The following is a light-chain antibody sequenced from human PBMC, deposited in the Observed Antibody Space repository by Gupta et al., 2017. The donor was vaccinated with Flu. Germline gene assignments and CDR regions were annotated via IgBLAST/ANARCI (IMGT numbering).Light chain of an antibody. CDR2: TAA. J-gene: IGKJ3*01. CDR1: QDIFSY. CDR3: LQLKNYPFT. Sequence: DIQLTQSPSFLSASVGARVTITCRAGQDIFSYLAWYQQKPGKAPKLLIYTAAILQSGVPSRFSGWGSGTEFTLTISSLQAEDMATDLCLQLKNYPFTFGPGTKV. V-gene: IGKV1-9*01.